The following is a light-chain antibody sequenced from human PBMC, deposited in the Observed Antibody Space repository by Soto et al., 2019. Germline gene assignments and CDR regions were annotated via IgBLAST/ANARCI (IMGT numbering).Light chain of an antibody. Sequence: DIQMTQSPSTLSASVGARVTITCRASETISGWLAWYQQKPGKAPKLLIYDASSLESGVPSRFRGTESGTEYTLTISSLQPDDSGNYYCQQYKRMYTFGQGTKLEIK. CDR3: QQYKRMYT. CDR2: DAS. CDR1: ETISGW. V-gene: IGKV1-5*01. J-gene: IGKJ2*01.